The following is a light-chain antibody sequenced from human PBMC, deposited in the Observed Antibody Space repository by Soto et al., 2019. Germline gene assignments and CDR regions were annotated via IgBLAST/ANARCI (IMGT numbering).Light chain of an antibody. V-gene: IGKV3-15*01. CDR2: GAS. CDR1: QSVSTN. J-gene: IGKJ5*01. CDR3: QQYNNWPPIT. Sequence: EIVMTQSPATLSVSPGERATLSCRARQSVSTNLAWYQQKPGQAPRLLIYGASTRATGIPARFSGSGSGTEFTLSISSLQSEDSAVYYCQQYNNWPPITFGQGTRLAIK.